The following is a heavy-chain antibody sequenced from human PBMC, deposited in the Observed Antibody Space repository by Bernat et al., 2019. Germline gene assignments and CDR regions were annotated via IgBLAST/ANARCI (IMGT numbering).Heavy chain of an antibody. CDR1: GFTFSSYA. J-gene: IGHJ6*03. Sequence: EVQLVESGGGLVQPGGSLRLSCAASGFTFSSYAMSWVRQAPGKGLEWVSAISGSGGSTYYADSVKGRFTISRDNSKNTLYLQMNSLRAEDTAVYYCARDRSGYCSSTSCSELYYYMDVWGKGTTVTVSS. CDR3: ARDRSGYCSSTSCSELYYYMDV. D-gene: IGHD2-2*01. V-gene: IGHV3-23*04. CDR2: ISGSGGST.